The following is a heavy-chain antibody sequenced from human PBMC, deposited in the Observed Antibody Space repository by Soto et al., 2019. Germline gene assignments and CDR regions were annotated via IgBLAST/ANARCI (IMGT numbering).Heavy chain of an antibody. V-gene: IGHV4-30-2*01. CDR1: TDYISTAAYS. CDR2: IYQSGST. CDR3: ARHENGDYRNPFDL. D-gene: IGHD4-17*01. J-gene: IGHJ3*01. Sequence: QLQLRESGSGLVKPSQTLSLTCAVSTDYISTAAYSWSWIRQPPGKGLEWIGYIYQSGSTYYNPSLKSRVTISADRSKNQFSLKLTSVTAADTAVYYCARHENGDYRNPFDLWGQGTVVTVSS.